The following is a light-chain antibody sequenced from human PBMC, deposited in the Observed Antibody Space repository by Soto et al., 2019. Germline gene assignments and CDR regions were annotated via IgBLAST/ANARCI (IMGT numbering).Light chain of an antibody. CDR1: SSDVGGYNY. CDR3: CSYTSGSSPVV. J-gene: IGLJ2*01. Sequence: QSALTQPASVSGSPGQSITISCTGTSSDVGGYNYVSWYQHHPGKAPKLMIYEVNNRPSGVSNRFSGSKSGNTASLTISGLQADDEADYYCCSYTSGSSPVVFGGGTKVTVL. CDR2: EVN. V-gene: IGLV2-14*01.